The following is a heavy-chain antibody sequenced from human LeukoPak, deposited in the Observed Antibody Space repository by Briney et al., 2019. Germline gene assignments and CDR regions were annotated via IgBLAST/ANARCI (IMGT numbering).Heavy chain of an antibody. Sequence: SETLSLTCAVYGGSFSSYYWSWIRQPPGKGLEWIGYIYYSGSTNYNPSLKSRVTISVDTSKNQLSLKLSSVTAADTAVYHCARAVRGVSLYYYGMDVWGQGTTVTVSS. D-gene: IGHD3-10*01. J-gene: IGHJ6*02. CDR2: IYYSGST. CDR1: GGSFSSYY. V-gene: IGHV4-59*01. CDR3: ARAVRGVSLYYYGMDV.